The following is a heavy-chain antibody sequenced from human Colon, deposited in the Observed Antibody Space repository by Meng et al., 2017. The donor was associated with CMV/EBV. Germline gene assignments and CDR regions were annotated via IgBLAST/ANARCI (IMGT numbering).Heavy chain of an antibody. CDR2: SSTYTSAT. D-gene: IGHD2-2*02. Sequence: AAVQVSCKASGYIFSNYGLSWLRQAPGQGLEWMGWSSTYTSATNYSPKFQGRVTMTTDSSTNTAYMELRNLKSDDTAVYCCARGYCPDATCYTGFWFDPWGQGTLVTVSS. CDR1: GYIFSNYG. CDR3: ARGYCPDATCYTGFWFDP. J-gene: IGHJ5*02. V-gene: IGHV1-18*01.